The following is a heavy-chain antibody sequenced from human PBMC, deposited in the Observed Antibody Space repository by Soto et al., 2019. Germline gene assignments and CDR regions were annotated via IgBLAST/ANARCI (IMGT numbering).Heavy chain of an antibody. CDR1: GFDFNRYS. J-gene: IGHJ4*02. D-gene: IGHD2-2*01. Sequence: EVQLVESGGGLVQPGGALRLSCVASGFDFNRYSMNWVRQAPGKGLEWISYINSGSTSVFYADSVRGRFTISRDNAKNSLYLQMNSLRAEDTAVYYCRSSTSPDAYWGQGTLVTVSS. V-gene: IGHV3-48*04. CDR2: INSGSTSV. CDR3: RSSTSPDAY.